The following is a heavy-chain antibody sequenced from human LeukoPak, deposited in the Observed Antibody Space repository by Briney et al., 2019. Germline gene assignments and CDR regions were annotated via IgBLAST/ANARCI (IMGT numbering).Heavy chain of an antibody. CDR2: IKQDGSEK. CDR3: ARASDPWLQLT. Sequence: GGSLRLSCAASGFTFSNYWMIWVRQAPGKGLEWVGNIKQDGSEKRYADSVRGRFSISRGNAQTSLYLQMNSLRAEDTAVYYCARASDPWLQLTWGQGTLVTVSS. CDR1: GFTFSNYW. V-gene: IGHV3-7*05. J-gene: IGHJ5*02. D-gene: IGHD5-24*01.